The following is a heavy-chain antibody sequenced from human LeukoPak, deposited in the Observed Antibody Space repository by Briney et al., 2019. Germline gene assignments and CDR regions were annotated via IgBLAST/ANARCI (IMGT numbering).Heavy chain of an antibody. CDR2: INWSGGST. CDR1: GFAFDEHG. J-gene: IGHJ4*02. CDR3: ARAPITSSLYFDY. V-gene: IGHV3-20*04. Sequence: GGSLRLSCTASGFAFDEHGMSWVRHVPGKGLEWVSGINWSGGSTGYADPLRGRFTISRDNAKNSLYLQMDSLRAEDTALYYCARAPITSSLYFDYWGQGTLVNVSS. D-gene: IGHD2-2*01.